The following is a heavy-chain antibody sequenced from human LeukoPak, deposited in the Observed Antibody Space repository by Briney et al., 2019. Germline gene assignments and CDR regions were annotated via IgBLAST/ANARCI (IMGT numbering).Heavy chain of an antibody. CDR2: INPNSGGT. J-gene: IGHJ4*02. D-gene: IGHD3-22*01. Sequence: ASVKVSCKASGYTFTGYYMHWVRQAPGQGLEWMGWINPNSGGTNYAQKFQGRVTMTRDTSISTAYMELSRLRSDDKAVYYCARDRDWYYDSSGSIDYWGQGTLVTVSS. CDR3: ARDRDWYYDSSGSIDY. V-gene: IGHV1-2*02. CDR1: GYTFTGYY.